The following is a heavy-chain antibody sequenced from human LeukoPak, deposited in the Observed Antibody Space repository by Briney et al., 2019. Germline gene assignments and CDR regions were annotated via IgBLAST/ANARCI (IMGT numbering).Heavy chain of an antibody. Sequence: PSETLSLTCSVSGGSISSYYWSWIRQPPGKGLEWIGYIYYSGSTYYNPSLKSRVTISVDTSKNQFSLKLSSVTAADSAVYYCAREDHCSSTSCSYFFDYWGQGTLVTVSS. CDR2: IYYSGST. J-gene: IGHJ4*02. CDR3: AREDHCSSTSCSYFFDY. CDR1: GGSISSYY. D-gene: IGHD2-2*01. V-gene: IGHV4-59*06.